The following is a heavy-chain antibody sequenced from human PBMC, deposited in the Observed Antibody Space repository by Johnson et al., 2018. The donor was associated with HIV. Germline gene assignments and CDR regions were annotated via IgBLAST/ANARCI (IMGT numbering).Heavy chain of an antibody. CDR3: ARGTFGMVAYVKAFDI. CDR2: VNPNGGSI. D-gene: IGHD1-26*01. CDR1: QFTFSSYY. Sequence: VQLVESGGGLAKPAWSPRLSCAASQFTFSSYYMNCVRQAPGIGLELVGQVNPNGGSIYLIDSGKDRFNTSRDNAKNTLHLQMNSLKTEDTAVYYCARGTFGMVAYVKAFDIWGQGTMVTVSS. J-gene: IGHJ3*02. V-gene: IGHV3-25*03.